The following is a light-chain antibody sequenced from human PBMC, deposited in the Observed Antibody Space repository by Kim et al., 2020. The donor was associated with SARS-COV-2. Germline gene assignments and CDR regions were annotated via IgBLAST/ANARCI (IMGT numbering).Light chain of an antibody. CDR3: ATWDDSLSGRV. Sequence: QSVLTQPPSASGTPGQRVTIPCSGSSSNIGRNYVMWYQQLPGTAPKLLIFTNNQRPSGVPDRFSGSKSGTSASLAISGLRSEDEADYYCATWDDSLSGRVFGGGTQLTVL. J-gene: IGLJ2*01. V-gene: IGLV1-47*02. CDR2: TNN. CDR1: SSNIGRNY.